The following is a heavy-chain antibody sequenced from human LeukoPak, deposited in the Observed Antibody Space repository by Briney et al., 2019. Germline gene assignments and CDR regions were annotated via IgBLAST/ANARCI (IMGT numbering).Heavy chain of an antibody. D-gene: IGHD5-12*01. V-gene: IGHV5-51*01. CDR3: ARRQYSGYDFDF. Sequence: GESPKISCKGSGYIFTNYWIGWVRQMPGKGLEWMGIIYPRDSDTRYSPSFQGQVTVSADKSISTAYLQWSSLEASDTAMYYCARRQYSGYDFDFWGQGTLVTVSS. CDR1: GYIFTNYW. CDR2: IYPRDSDT. J-gene: IGHJ4*02.